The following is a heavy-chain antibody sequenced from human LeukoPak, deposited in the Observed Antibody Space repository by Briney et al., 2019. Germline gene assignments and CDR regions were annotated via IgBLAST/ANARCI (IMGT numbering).Heavy chain of an antibody. V-gene: IGHV3-9*01. Sequence: GGSLRLSCAASGFTFDDYAMHWVRQAPGKGLEWVSGISWNSGSIGYADSVKGRFTISRDNAKNSLYLQMNSLRAEDTALYYCAKPSGDSRYSGSSYHFDYWGQGTLVTVSS. CDR1: GFTFDDYA. J-gene: IGHJ4*02. D-gene: IGHD1-26*01. CDR2: ISWNSGSI. CDR3: AKPSGDSRYSGSSYHFDY.